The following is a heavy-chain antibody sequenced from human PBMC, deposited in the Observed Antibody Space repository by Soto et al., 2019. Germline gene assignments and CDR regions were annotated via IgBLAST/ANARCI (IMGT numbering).Heavy chain of an antibody. CDR1: GYTFTSYY. Sequence: ASVKVSCKASGYTFTSYYMNWVRQAPGQGLEWLGRIIPIFGSANFAQKFQGRVTLTADESTTTAYMELSNLRSDDTAVYYCAKDGGKDGYFGNWFDPWGQGTLVTVSS. D-gene: IGHD5-12*01. CDR2: IIPIFGSA. J-gene: IGHJ5*02. V-gene: IGHV1-69*13. CDR3: AKDGGKDGYFGNWFDP.